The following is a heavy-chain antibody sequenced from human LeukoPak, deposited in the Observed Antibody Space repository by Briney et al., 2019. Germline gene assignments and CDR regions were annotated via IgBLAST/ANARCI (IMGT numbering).Heavy chain of an antibody. CDR1: GGSISSSSYY. D-gene: IGHD6-13*01. Sequence: SETLSLTCTVSGGSISSSSYYWGWIRQPPGKGLEWIGSIYYSGSTYYNPSLKSRVTISVDTSKNQFSLKLSSVTAADTAVYYCARGIAAAGANWFDPWGQGTLVTVSS. J-gene: IGHJ5*02. CDR2: IYYSGST. V-gene: IGHV4-39*07. CDR3: ARGIAAAGANWFDP.